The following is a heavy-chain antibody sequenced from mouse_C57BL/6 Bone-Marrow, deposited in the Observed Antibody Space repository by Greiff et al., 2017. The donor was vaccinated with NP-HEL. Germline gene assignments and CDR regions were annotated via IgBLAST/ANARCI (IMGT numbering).Heavy chain of an antibody. D-gene: IGHD2-4*01. CDR1: GFTFSSYA. J-gene: IGHJ4*01. Sequence: EVQVVESGEGLVKPGGSLKLSCAASGFTFSSYAMSWVRQTPEKRLEWVAYISSGGDYIYYADTVKGRFTISRDNARNTLYLQMSSLKSEDTAMYYCTRHDYDGGDAMDYWGQGTSVTVSS. V-gene: IGHV5-9-1*02. CDR3: TRHDYDGGDAMDY. CDR2: ISSGGDYI.